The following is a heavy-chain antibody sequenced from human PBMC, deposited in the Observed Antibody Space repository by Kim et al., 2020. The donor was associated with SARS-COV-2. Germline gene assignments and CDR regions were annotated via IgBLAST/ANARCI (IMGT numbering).Heavy chain of an antibody. V-gene: IGHV3-74*01. J-gene: IGHJ4*02. CDR2: INSDGSST. Sequence: GGSQRLSCAASGFTFSSYWMHWVRQAPGKGLVWVSRINSDGSSTSYADSVKGRFTISRDNAKNTLYPQMNSLRAEDTAVYYCARVAGFGDSTDYWGQGTLVTVSS. CDR3: ARVAGFGDSTDY. CDR1: GFTFSSYW. D-gene: IGHD3-10*01.